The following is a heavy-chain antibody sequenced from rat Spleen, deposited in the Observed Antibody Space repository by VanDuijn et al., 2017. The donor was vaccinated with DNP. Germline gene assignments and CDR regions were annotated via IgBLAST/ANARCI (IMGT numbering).Heavy chain of an antibody. Sequence: EVQLVETGGGLVQPGRSLKLSCVASGFTFSSYWMYWIRQAPGKGLEWVASINTDGGSTYYPDSVKGRFTNSRDNAENTVYLQMNSLRSEDTATYYCARGRDFDYWGQGVMVTVSS. CDR3: ARGRDFDY. V-gene: IGHV5-58*01. CDR1: GFTFSSYW. D-gene: IGHD4-3*01. J-gene: IGHJ2*01. CDR2: INTDGGST.